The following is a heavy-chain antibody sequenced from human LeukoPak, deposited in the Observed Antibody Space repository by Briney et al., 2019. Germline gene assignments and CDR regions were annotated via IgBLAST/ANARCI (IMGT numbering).Heavy chain of an antibody. Sequence: GVLRLSCTASGFTFGDYAMSWFRQAPGKGLEWVGFIRSKAYGGTTEYAASVKGRFTISRDDSKSIAYLQMNSLKTEDTAVYYCTRVWDSSRTPAHNNWFDLWGQGTLVTVSS. CDR3: TRVWDSSRTPAHNNWFDL. CDR2: IRSKAYGGTT. J-gene: IGHJ5*02. D-gene: IGHD6-13*01. CDR1: GFTFGDYA. V-gene: IGHV3-49*03.